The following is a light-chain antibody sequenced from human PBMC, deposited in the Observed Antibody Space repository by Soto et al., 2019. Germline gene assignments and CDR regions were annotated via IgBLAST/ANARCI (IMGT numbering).Light chain of an antibody. CDR2: AAS. CDR1: QDISNY. CDR3: QKCNSPPPFT. V-gene: IGKV1-27*01. J-gene: IGKJ3*01. Sequence: DIQMTQSPSSLSASVGDRVTITCRASQDISNYLAWYQQRPGEVPKLLIYAASTLHSGVPSRFRGSGSGTDFTLTISSLQPEDAATYFCQKCNSPPPFTFGHGTKVDLK.